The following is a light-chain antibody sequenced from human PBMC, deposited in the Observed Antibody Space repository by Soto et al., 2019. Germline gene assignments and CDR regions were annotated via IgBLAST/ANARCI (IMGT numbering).Light chain of an antibody. CDR1: SSNIGAGYD. CDR2: GNS. CDR3: QSYDSSLSGSL. J-gene: IGLJ1*01. Sequence: QSVLTQPPSVSGAPGQRVTISCTGSSSNIGAGYDVHWYQQLPGTAPKLLIYGNSNRPSGVPDRFSGSKSGTSASLAFTGLQAEDEADYYCQSYDSSLSGSLFGTGTKLTVL. V-gene: IGLV1-40*01.